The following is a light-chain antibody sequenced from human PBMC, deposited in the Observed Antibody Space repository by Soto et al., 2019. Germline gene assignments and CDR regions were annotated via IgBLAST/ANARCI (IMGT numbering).Light chain of an antibody. J-gene: IGLJ1*01. CDR1: NSNIGSNF. Sequence: QSVLTQPPSASGTPGQRVTISCSGTNSNIGSNFVYWYQHLPGTTPKLLVFSYNQRPSGVPDRFSGSKSGSSASLAISGLRSEDEADYYCSSFAGTNSFVFGTGTKLTVL. V-gene: IGLV1-47*02. CDR2: SYN. CDR3: SSFAGTNSFV.